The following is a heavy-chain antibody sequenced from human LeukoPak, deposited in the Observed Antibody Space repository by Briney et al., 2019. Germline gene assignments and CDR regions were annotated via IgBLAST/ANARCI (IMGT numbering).Heavy chain of an antibody. CDR2: IIPIFGTA. CDR3: ARDRYYYDSSGYYYFDY. Sequence: GSSVKVSCKASGGTFSSYAISWVRQAPGQGLEWMGRIIPIFGTANYAQKFQGRVTITTDESTSTAYMELSSLRSEDTAVYYCARDRYYYDSSGYYYFDYWGQGTLVTASS. V-gene: IGHV1-69*05. D-gene: IGHD3-22*01. CDR1: GGTFSSYA. J-gene: IGHJ4*02.